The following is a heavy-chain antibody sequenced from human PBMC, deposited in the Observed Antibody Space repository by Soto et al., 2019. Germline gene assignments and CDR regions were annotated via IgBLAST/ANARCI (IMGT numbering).Heavy chain of an antibody. CDR2: ISGSGGST. D-gene: IGHD4-17*01. J-gene: IGHJ4*02. V-gene: IGHV3-23*01. Sequence: EVPLLESGGGLVQPGGSLRLSCAASGFTFRSYGMSWVRQAPGKGLEWVSVISGSGGSTYYADSVKGRFTISRDNSRNTLYLQMHSLRAEDTAVYYCAKHNSYTVTTSVDYWGQGTLVTVSS. CDR3: AKHNSYTVTTSVDY. CDR1: GFTFRSYG.